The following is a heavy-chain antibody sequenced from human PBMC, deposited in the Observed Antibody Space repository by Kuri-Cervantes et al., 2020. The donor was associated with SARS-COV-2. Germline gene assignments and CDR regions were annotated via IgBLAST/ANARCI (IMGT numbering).Heavy chain of an antibody. CDR3: AKEVAARPGTPFDY. D-gene: IGHD6-6*01. Sequence: GESLKISCAASGFTFSNYAMSWVRQAPGKGLEWVSAISGSGGSTYYADSVKGRFTISRDNSKNTLYLQMNSLRAEDTAVYYCAKEVAARPGTPFDYWGQGTLVTVSS. CDR2: ISGSGGST. V-gene: IGHV3-23*01. CDR1: GFTFSNYA. J-gene: IGHJ4*02.